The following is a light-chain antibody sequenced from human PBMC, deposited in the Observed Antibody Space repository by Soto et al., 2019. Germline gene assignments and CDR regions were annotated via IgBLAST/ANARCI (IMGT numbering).Light chain of an antibody. J-gene: IGLJ1*01. V-gene: IGLV1-47*02. CDR2: SNN. Sequence: QSVLTQPPSASGTPGQRVTISCSGSSSNIGSNYVYWYQQLPGTAPKLLIYSNNQRPSGVPDRFTVSKSGTSASLAISGPRSEDEADYYCAVWDDSLSGYVFGTGTKVTVL. CDR3: AVWDDSLSGYV. CDR1: SSNIGSNY.